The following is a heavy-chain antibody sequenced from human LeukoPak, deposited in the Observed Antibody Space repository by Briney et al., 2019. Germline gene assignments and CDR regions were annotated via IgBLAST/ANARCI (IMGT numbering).Heavy chain of an antibody. D-gene: IGHD1-26*01. Sequence: GASVKVSCKASGYTFTSSYINWVRQAPGQGLEWMGWISAYNGRTNYAQKFQGRVTMTTDSSTNTAYMDLTSLRSDDTAVYYCARGGTYYPCIDYWGQGTLVTVSS. CDR3: ARGGTYYPCIDY. CDR1: GYTFTSSY. V-gene: IGHV1-18*01. J-gene: IGHJ4*02. CDR2: ISAYNGRT.